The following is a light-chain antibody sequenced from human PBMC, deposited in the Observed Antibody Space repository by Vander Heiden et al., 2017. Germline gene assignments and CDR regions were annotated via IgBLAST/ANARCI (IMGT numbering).Light chain of an antibody. CDR2: KDT. V-gene: IGLV3-25*03. J-gene: IGLJ1*01. Sequence: SSELTQPPSVSVAPGQTARITCPGDALPNQFAYWYQQKPGQAPVLLIYKDTERPSGIPERFSGSNSGTTVTLTIRDVQAEDEADYYCQSADSSGTHVFAAGTKVTV. CDR1: ALPNQF. CDR3: QSADSSGTHV.